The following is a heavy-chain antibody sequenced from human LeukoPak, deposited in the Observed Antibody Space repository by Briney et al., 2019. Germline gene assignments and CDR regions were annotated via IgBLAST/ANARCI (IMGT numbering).Heavy chain of an antibody. V-gene: IGHV3-7*01. J-gene: IGHJ4*02. CDR1: EFTFSGYW. CDR2: INQDGSEK. Sequence: GGSLRLSCAASEFTFSGYWMNWVRQAPGKGPEWVANINQDGSEKHYVDSVKGRFTISRDNAKNSLYLQMNGLRVEDTAVYYCARDSASPPVTFAYWGLGTLVTISS. CDR3: ARDSASPPVTFAY. D-gene: IGHD4-17*01.